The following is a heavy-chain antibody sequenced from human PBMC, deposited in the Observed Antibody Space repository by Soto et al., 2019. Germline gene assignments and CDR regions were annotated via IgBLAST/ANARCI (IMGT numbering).Heavy chain of an antibody. CDR2: IIPIFGTA. D-gene: IGHD3-3*01. J-gene: IGHJ5*02. CDR3: ASSHWSGYQTNWFDP. Sequence: QVQLVQSGAEVKKPGSSVKVSCKASGGTFSSYAISWVRQAPGQGLEWMGGIIPIFGTANYAQKFQGRVKITADKSTSTAYMELSSLRSEDTAVYYCASSHWSGYQTNWFDPWGQGTLVTVSS. CDR1: GGTFSSYA. V-gene: IGHV1-69*06.